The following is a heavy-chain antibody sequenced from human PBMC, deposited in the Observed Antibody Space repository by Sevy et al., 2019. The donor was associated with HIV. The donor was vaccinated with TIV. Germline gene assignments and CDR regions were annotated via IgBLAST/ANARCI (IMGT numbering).Heavy chain of an antibody. CDR1: GGSISSYC. V-gene: IGHV4-59*01. Sequence: SETLSLTCTVSGGSISSYCWSWIRQPPGKGLEWIGYIYYSGSTNYNPSLKSRVTISVDTSKNQFSLKLSSVTAADTAVYYCARTGPRIAAAGGEFDYWGQGTLVTVSS. D-gene: IGHD6-13*01. CDR2: IYYSGST. J-gene: IGHJ4*02. CDR3: ARTGPRIAAAGGEFDY.